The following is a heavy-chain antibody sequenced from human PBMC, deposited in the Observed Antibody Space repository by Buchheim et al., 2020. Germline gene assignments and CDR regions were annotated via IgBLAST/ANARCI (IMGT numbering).Heavy chain of an antibody. CDR3: ARGYDILTGYPSYWYFDL. CDR2: IYHSGST. CDR1: GGSISSSNW. V-gene: IGHV4-4*02. Sequence: QVQLQESGPGLVKPSGTLSLTCAVSGGSISSSNWWSWVRQPPGKGLEWIGEIYHSGSTNYNPSLKSRFTISVDKSKNQFSLKLSSVTAEDTAVYYCARGYDILTGYPSYWYFDLWGRGTL. J-gene: IGHJ2*01. D-gene: IGHD3-9*01.